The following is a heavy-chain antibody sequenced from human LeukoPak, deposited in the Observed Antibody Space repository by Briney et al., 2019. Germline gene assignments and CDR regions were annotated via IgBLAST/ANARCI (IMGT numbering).Heavy chain of an antibody. CDR1: GFTFSSYW. Sequence: GGSLRLSCAASGFTFSSYWMSWVRQAPGKGLEWVANIKQDGSEKYYVDSVKDRFTISRDNAKNSLYLQMNSLRAEDTAVYCCARDRKGPYWYFDLWGRGTLVTVSS. V-gene: IGHV3-7*01. CDR2: IKQDGSEK. CDR3: ARDRKGPYWYFDL. J-gene: IGHJ2*01.